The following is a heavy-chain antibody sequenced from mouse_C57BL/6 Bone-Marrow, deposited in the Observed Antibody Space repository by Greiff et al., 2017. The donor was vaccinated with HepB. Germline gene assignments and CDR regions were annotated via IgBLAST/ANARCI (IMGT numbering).Heavy chain of an antibody. D-gene: IGHD4-1*01. J-gene: IGHJ2*01. Sequence: DVHLVESEGGLVQPGRSMKLSCTASGFTFSDYYMAWVRQVPEKGLEWVANINYDGSSTYYLDSLKSRFIISRDNAKNILYLQMSSLKSEDTATYYCAREAGTGYYFDYWGQGTTLTVSS. CDR1: GFTFSDYY. V-gene: IGHV5-16*01. CDR2: INYDGSST. CDR3: AREAGTGYYFDY.